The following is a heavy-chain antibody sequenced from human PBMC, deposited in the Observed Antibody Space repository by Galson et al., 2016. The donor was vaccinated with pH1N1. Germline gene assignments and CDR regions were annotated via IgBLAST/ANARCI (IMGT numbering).Heavy chain of an antibody. D-gene: IGHD3-10*01. V-gene: IGHV1-69*02. CDR1: GGTLSRHT. CDR2: ILPIVGIT. Sequence: SCKASGGTLSRHTISWVRQAPGQGLEWMGRILPIVGITNYAQKLQGRVTIIADRFTSTVSMGLSGLTSDDTAVYYCATETGSSGMDGWDQGTTVTVSS. J-gene: IGHJ6*02. CDR3: ATETGSSGMDG.